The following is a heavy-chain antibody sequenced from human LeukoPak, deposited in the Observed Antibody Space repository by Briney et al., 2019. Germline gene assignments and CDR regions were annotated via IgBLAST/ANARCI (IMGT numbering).Heavy chain of an antibody. J-gene: IGHJ4*02. V-gene: IGHV3-7*01. D-gene: IGHD3-10*01. CDR3: AREGLWFGPQGY. CDR1: GFIFSSYW. Sequence: GGSLRLSCAASGFIFSSYWMHWVRQAPGKGLEWVANINQDGSEKNYVGSVKGRFSISRDNAQNSLYLQMNSLRDEVTALYYCAREGLWFGPQGYWGQGTLVTVSS. CDR2: INQDGSEK.